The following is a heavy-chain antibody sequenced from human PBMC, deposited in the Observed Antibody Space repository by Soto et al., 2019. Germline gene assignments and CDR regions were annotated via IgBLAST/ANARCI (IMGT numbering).Heavy chain of an antibody. J-gene: IGHJ6*02. Sequence: GGSLRLSCAASGFTFSDSWMSWVRQAPGKGLEWVANIKEDGSEKDYVDPVKGRFTITRDNAKNSLYLQMNNPRAEDTAVYFCTRKRFGMDVWGQGTTVTVSS. V-gene: IGHV3-7*03. CDR3: TRKRFGMDV. CDR1: GFTFSDSW. CDR2: IKEDGSEK.